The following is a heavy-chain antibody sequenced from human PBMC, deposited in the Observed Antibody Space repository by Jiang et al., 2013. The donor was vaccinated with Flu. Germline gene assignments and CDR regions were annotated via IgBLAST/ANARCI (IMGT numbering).Heavy chain of an antibody. D-gene: IGHD2-15*01. Sequence: LVKPSKTLSLTCTVSGGPITSTWWSWIRQPPGKGLEWIGSVYYSGTTNDNPSLKSRVTISVDTSKNQFSLNLSSVTAADTAVYYCARDQGGGYNWFDPWGPGTLVTVSS. J-gene: IGHJ5*02. CDR2: VYYSGTT. CDR1: GGPITSTW. V-gene: IGHV4-59*01. CDR3: ARDQGGGYNWFDP.